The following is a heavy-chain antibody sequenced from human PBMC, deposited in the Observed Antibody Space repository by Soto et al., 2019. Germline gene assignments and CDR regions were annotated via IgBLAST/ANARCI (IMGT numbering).Heavy chain of an antibody. D-gene: IGHD2-15*01. V-gene: IGHV1-3*01. J-gene: IGHJ5*02. CDR3: ARSRWAATPRGWFDP. CDR2: INAGNGNT. CDR1: GYTFTSYA. Sequence: QVQLVQSGAEVKKPGASVKVSCKASGYTFTSYAMHWVRQAPGQRLEWMGWINAGNGNTKYSQKFQGRVTITRDTSASTAYMELSSLRSEDTAVYYYARSRWAATPRGWFDPWGQGTLVTVSS.